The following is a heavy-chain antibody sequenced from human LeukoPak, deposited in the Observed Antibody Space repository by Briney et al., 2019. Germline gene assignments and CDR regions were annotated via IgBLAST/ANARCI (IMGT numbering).Heavy chain of an antibody. J-gene: IGHJ4*02. CDR3: ANFWVGGTYFDY. Sequence: PGGSLRLSCAASGFTFSSYAMSWVRQAPGKGLEWVSAISGSGGSTYYADSVKGRFTISRDNSKNTLYLQMNSLRAEDTAVYYCANFWVGGTYFDYWGQGTLVTVSS. V-gene: IGHV3-23*01. CDR2: ISGSGGST. CDR1: GFTFSSYA. D-gene: IGHD1-26*01.